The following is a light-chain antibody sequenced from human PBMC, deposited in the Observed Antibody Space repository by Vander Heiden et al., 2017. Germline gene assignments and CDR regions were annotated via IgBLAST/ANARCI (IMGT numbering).Light chain of an antibody. J-gene: IGKJ1*01. CDR2: AAS. CDR1: QSISSY. Sequence: DIQMTQPPSSLSASVGDRVTITCRASQSISSYLNWYQQKPGKAPKLLIYAASSLQSGVPSRFSGSGSGTDFTLTISSLQPEDFATYYCQQSYSTGWTFGQGTKVEIK. V-gene: IGKV1-39*01. CDR3: QQSYSTGWT.